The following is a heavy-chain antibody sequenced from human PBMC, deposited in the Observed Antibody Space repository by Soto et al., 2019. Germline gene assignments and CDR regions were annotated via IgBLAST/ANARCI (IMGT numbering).Heavy chain of an antibody. D-gene: IGHD3-3*01. Sequence: PVGSLRLSCAASGFTFSDYYMSWIRQAPGKGLEWVSYISSSGSTIHYADSVKGRFTISRDNAKNSLYLQMNSPRAEDTAVYYCARGSIANYYDFWSGPELNYFDYWGQGTLVTVSS. V-gene: IGHV3-11*01. J-gene: IGHJ4*02. CDR3: ARGSIANYYDFWSGPELNYFDY. CDR2: ISSSGSTI. CDR1: GFTFSDYY.